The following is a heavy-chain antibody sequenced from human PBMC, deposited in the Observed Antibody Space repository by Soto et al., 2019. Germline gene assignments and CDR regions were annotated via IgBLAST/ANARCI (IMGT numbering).Heavy chain of an antibody. J-gene: IGHJ5*02. D-gene: IGHD3-22*01. V-gene: IGHV4-31*03. Sequence: PSETLSLTCTVSGGSISSGGYYWSWIRQHPGKGLEWIGYIYYSGSTYYNPSLKSRVTISVDTSKNQFSLKLSSVTAADTAVYYCARESPDYYDSSGYYDPWGQGTLVTVSS. CDR1: GGSISSGGYY. CDR3: ARESPDYYDSSGYYDP. CDR2: IYYSGST.